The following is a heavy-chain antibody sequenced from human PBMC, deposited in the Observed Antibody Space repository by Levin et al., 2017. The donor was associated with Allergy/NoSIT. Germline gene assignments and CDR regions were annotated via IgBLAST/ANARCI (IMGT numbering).Heavy chain of an antibody. D-gene: IGHD2/OR15-2a*01. Sequence: PGGSLRLSCAASGFTFSSYWMHWVRQAPGKGLVWVSRINSDGSSTSYADSVKGRFTISRDNAKNTLYLQMNSLRVEDTAVYYCARVYLSGSVDYWGQGTLVTVSS. CDR1: GFTFSSYW. J-gene: IGHJ4*02. V-gene: IGHV3-74*01. CDR2: INSDGSST. CDR3: ARVYLSGSVDY.